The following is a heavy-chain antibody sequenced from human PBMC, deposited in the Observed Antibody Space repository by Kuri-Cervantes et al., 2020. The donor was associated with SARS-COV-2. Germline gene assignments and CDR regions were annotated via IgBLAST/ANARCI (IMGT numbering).Heavy chain of an antibody. D-gene: IGHD2-21*01. V-gene: IGHV3-23*01. J-gene: IGHJ4*02. CDR1: GFTFGDYA. Sequence: GGSLRLSCVGSGFTFGDYAMSWVRQSPGKGLEWVSAISGSGSNTYYADSVKGRFTISRDNSKNTLYLQMNNLRGDDTAVYFCARGRVGVQDFWGQGTLVTVSS. CDR3: ARGRVGVQDF. CDR2: ISGSGSNT.